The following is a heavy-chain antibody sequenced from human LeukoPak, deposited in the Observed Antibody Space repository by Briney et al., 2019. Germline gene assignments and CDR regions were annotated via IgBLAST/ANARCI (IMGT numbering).Heavy chain of an antibody. CDR3: ARDPTSYGSGSTLYYGMDV. J-gene: IGHJ6*02. V-gene: IGHV3-30-3*01. D-gene: IGHD3-10*01. CDR1: GFTFSSYA. Sequence: GRSLRLSCAASGFTFSSYAMHWVRQAPGKGLEWVAVTSYDGSNKYYADSVKGRFTISRDNSKNTLYLQMNSLRAEDTAVYYCARDPTSYGSGSTLYYGMDVWGQGTTVTVSS. CDR2: TSYDGSNK.